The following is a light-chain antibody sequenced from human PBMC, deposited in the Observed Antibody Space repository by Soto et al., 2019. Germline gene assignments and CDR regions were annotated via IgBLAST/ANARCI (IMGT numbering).Light chain of an antibody. V-gene: IGKV1-39*01. Sequence: DIQMTPSPSSLSASVGDRVTITCRARQSLDSYLNWYQQKPGKAPQVLLFPASSLQTGVPSRFSGSGTGTDFTLTIRSLKPEDFATYYCQQSDTTPWTFGQWTKGEMK. J-gene: IGKJ1*01. CDR3: QQSDTTPWT. CDR2: PAS. CDR1: QSLDSY.